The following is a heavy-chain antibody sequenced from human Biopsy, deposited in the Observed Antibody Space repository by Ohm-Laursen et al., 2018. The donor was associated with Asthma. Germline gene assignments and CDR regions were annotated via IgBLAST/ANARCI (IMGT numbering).Heavy chain of an antibody. CDR1: GFVFSQCG. CDR3: ARQSGQDYGDSSGFDI. D-gene: IGHD3-22*01. CDR2: VSSDGHNK. Sequence: SLRLSCSASGFVFSQCGMHWVRQGPGKGLEWVALVSSDGHNKYYEDSVKGRFTISRDNSRKRLCLQINRLTVEDSAVYFCARQSGQDYGDSSGFDIWGQGTKVAVSS. V-gene: IGHV3-30*03. J-gene: IGHJ3*02.